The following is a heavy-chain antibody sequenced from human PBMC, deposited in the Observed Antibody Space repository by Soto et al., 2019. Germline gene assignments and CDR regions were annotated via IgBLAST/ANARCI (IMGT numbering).Heavy chain of an antibody. Sequence: EVQVVESGGGLVQPGGSLRLSCAASGFSFSTYSMNWVRQAPGKGLEWVSYVSSRGSGIFYAVSVKGRFTISRDTAKNSRSLQMNSLRDVDTAMYYCARDENWAFDYWAQGTLVTCSS. CDR3: ARDENWAFDY. CDR2: VSSRGSGI. J-gene: IGHJ4*02. D-gene: IGHD3-16*01. V-gene: IGHV3-48*02. CDR1: GFSFSTYS.